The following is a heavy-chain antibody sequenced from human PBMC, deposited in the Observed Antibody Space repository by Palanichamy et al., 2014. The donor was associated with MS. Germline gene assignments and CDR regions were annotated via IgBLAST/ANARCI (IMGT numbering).Heavy chain of an antibody. Sequence: EVQLVEVVGEGLVKPGGSLRLSCAASGFTFTNAWMSWVRQAPGKGLEWLGRIKSKTDGETRDYATPVKGRFSISRDGSKNTLYLQMSSLNTEDTAVYFCTTGGLFSSSWFFDNWGQGTLVTVSS. V-gene: IGHV3-15*01. CDR1: GFTFTNAW. CDR2: IKSKTDGETR. D-gene: IGHD6-6*01. CDR3: TTGGLFSSSWFFDN. J-gene: IGHJ4*02.